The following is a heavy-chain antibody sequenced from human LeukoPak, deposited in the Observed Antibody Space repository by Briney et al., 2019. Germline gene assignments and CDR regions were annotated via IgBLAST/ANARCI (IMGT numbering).Heavy chain of an antibody. CDR3: ARVTLRYWVYNWFDP. Sequence: SETLSLTCTVSGGSISSYYWSWIRQPPGKGLEWIGYIYYSGSTNYNPSLKSRVTISVDTSKNQFSLKLSSVTAADTAVYYCARVTLRYWVYNWFDPWGQGTLVTVSS. CDR2: IYYSGST. J-gene: IGHJ5*02. D-gene: IGHD3-9*01. V-gene: IGHV4-59*01. CDR1: GGSISSYY.